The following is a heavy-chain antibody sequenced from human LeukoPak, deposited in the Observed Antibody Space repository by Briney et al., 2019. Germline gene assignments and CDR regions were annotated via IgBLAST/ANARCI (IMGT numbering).Heavy chain of an antibody. CDR3: ARVGFGGYSYGYVDF. CDR1: GXSISSSRYS. V-gene: IGHV4-39*01. Sequence: SETLSLTCTVSGXSISSSRYSWGWIRQPPGKGLEWIGTIYDSGSTYYNPSLKSRVTISVDTSKNQFSLRLSSVTAADTAVYYCARVGFGGYSYGYVDFWGQGTLVTVSS. J-gene: IGHJ4*02. D-gene: IGHD5-18*01. CDR2: IYDSGST.